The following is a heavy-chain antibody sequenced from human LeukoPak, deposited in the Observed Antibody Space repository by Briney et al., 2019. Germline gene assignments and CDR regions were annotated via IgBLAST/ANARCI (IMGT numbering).Heavy chain of an antibody. D-gene: IGHD3-9*01. CDR2: IWYDGSNK. V-gene: IGHV3-33*01. Sequence: GGSLRLSCAASGFTFSSYGMHWVRQAPGKGLEWVAVIWYDGSNKYYADSVKGRFTISRDNSKNTLYLQMNSLRAEDTAVYYCARGSFDWLLYDLNYWGQETLVTVSS. CDR1: GFTFSSYG. J-gene: IGHJ4*02. CDR3: ARGSFDWLLYDLNY.